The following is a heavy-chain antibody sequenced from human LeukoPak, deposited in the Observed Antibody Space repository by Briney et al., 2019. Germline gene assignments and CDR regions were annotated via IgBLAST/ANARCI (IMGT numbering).Heavy chain of an antibody. CDR3: ARDLGWSYDSSHWFDP. CDR1: GYTFTSYA. J-gene: IGHJ5*02. Sequence: PMASVKVSCKASGYTFTSYAMNWVRQAPGQGLEWMGWINTNTGNPTYAQGFTGRFVFSLDTSVSTAYLQISSLKAEDTAVYYCARDLGWSYDSSHWFDPWGQGTLVTVSS. D-gene: IGHD3-22*01. CDR2: INTNTGNP. V-gene: IGHV7-4-1*02.